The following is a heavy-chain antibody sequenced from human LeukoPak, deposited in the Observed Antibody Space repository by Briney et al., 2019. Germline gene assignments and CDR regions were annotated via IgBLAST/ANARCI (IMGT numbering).Heavy chain of an antibody. Sequence: PGGSLGLSCAASGFTFSSYGMHWVRQAPGKGLEWVAVISYDGSNKYYADSVKGRFTISRDNSKNTLYLQMNSLRAEDTAVYYCAKSGSYFSRSGGGIDYWGQGTLVTVSS. V-gene: IGHV3-30*18. CDR3: AKSGSYFSRSGGGIDY. CDR1: GFTFSSYG. CDR2: ISYDGSNK. J-gene: IGHJ4*02. D-gene: IGHD1-26*01.